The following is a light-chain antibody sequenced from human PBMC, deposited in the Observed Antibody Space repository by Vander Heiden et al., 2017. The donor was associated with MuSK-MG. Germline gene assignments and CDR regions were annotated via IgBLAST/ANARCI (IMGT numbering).Light chain of an antibody. CDR3: QQYNNLRT. V-gene: IGKV3-15*01. J-gene: IGKJ1*01. CDR2: GAS. CDR1: QSVSSN. Sequence: EIVMTQSPATLSVSPGERATLSCRASQSVSSNLEWYQQKPGQAPRLLIYGASTRANGIPDRFSGSGYGTEFTLTSSSRQSEDFAVYYWQQYNNLRTFGQGTKLEIK.